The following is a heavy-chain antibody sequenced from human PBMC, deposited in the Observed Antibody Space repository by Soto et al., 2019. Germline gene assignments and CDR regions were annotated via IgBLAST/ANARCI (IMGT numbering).Heavy chain of an antibody. V-gene: IGHV5-51*01. CDR2: ITPGDSDT. Sequence: PGESLKISCKASGYIFTNYWVGWVRQMPGKGLEWMGIITPGDSDTRYSPSFQGQVTISADKSINTAYLQWSSLKASDTAMYYCVIPGGSGSYFYYGVDVWGQGTTVTVSS. CDR3: VIPGGSGSYFYYGVDV. J-gene: IGHJ6*02. D-gene: IGHD3-10*01. CDR1: GYIFTNYW.